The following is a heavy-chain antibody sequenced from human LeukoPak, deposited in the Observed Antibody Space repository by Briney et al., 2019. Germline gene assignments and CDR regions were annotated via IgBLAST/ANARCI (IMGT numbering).Heavy chain of an antibody. V-gene: IGHV1-18*01. J-gene: IGHJ4*02. CDR2: ISAHTGKS. CDR1: GYTFSIYG. D-gene: IGHD3-3*01. Sequence: GAAVKVSCKASGYTFSIYGITWVRQAPGQGLEWMGWISAHTGKSDYAQKFQNRVTMTADTATSTAYMELRSLGSDGTAVYYCARDGKGRFDFRENDYWGQGTLVTVSS. CDR3: ARDGKGRFDFRENDY.